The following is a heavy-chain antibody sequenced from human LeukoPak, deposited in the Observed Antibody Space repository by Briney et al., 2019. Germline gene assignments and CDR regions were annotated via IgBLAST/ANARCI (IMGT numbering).Heavy chain of an antibody. CDR3: ARGMGYYYDSSGYYEDY. CDR1: GFTFSSYA. V-gene: IGHV3-30*04. J-gene: IGHJ4*02. D-gene: IGHD3-22*01. Sequence: GGSLRLSCAASGFTFSSYAMHWVRQAPGKGLEWVAVIPYDGSNKYYADSVKGRFTISRDNSKNTLYLQMNSLRAEDTAVYYCARGMGYYYDSSGYYEDYWGQGTLVTVSS. CDR2: IPYDGSNK.